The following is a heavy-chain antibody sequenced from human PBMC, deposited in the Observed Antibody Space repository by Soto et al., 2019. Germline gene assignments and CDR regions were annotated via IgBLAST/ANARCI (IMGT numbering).Heavy chain of an antibody. V-gene: IGHV1-69*02. J-gene: IGHJ4*02. D-gene: IGHD2-2*02. CDR1: GGTFSSYT. CDR2: IIPILGIA. CDR3: AMENCGRTSCNRDC. Sequence: QVQLVQSGAEVKKPGSSVKVSCKASGGTFSSYTISWVRQAPGQGLEWMGRIIPILGIANYAQKFQGRVTITADKSTSTADMEQTTLTSADTAVFYWAMENCGRTSCNRDCWAQGALGTVSS.